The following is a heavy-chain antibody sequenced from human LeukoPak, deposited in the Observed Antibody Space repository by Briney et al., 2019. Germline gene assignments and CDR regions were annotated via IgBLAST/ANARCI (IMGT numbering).Heavy chain of an antibody. D-gene: IGHD1-26*01. V-gene: IGHV3-74*01. CDR1: GFTFSNYW. J-gene: IGHJ3*02. Sequence: GGSLRLSCAASGFTFSNYWMHWVRQAPGKGLVRVSRINSDGRIIIYADSVKGRFTISRDNAKNTLYLQMNSLREEDRGVYYCARGGSPPEALGDALDIWGQGTMVTVSS. CDR2: INSDGRII. CDR3: ARGGSPPEALGDALDI.